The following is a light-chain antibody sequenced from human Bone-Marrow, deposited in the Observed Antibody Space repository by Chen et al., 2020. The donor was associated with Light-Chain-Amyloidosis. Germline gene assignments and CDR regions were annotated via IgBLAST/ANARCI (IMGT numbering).Light chain of an antibody. CDR2: KDR. J-gene: IGLJ1*01. CDR1: ALSKQY. V-gene: IGLV3-25*03. CDR3: QSADLSGTSV. Sequence: SYELTQPPSLSVSPGQTARITCSGDALSKQYAYWYQQKPGQAPLLVICKDRERPSGIPERFSGSSSGTTATLTIIGVRAEDEADYYCQSADLSGTSVFGSGTKVAV.